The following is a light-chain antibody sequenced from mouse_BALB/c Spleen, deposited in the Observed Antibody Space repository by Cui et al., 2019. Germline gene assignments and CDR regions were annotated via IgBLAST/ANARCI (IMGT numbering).Light chain of an antibody. J-gene: IGKJ2*01. CDR3: KKDRSYPYT. Sequence: DIVMTQSHTLLFTSLGDRVSITCKASQDVGTAVAWYQQKPGQSPKLLIYWASTRHTGVPDRFTGSGSGTDFTLTISNVQSEDLADYFGKKDRSYPYTFGGGTKLEIK. CDR2: WAS. V-gene: IGKV6-23*01. CDR1: QDVGTA.